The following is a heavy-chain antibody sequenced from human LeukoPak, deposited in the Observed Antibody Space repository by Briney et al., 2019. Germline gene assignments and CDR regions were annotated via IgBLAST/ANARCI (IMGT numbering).Heavy chain of an antibody. D-gene: IGHD3-22*01. CDR3: ELGSHNYYNSSGYYYDRAYYFDY. J-gene: IGHJ4*02. Sequence: ASVKVSCKSSGYTFTSYYMHWVRQAPGQGLEWMGINNPSGGSTSYAQKFQGRVTMTRDTSTSTVYMELSSLTSEDTAVYYCELGSHNYYNSSGYYYDRAYYFDYWGQGTLVTVSS. CDR2: NNPSGGST. V-gene: IGHV1-46*01. CDR1: GYTFTSYY.